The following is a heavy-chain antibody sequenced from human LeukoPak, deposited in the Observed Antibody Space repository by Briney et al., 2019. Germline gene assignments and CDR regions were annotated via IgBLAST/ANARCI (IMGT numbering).Heavy chain of an antibody. CDR1: GYTFTSYD. V-gene: IGHV1-2*02. D-gene: IGHD5-18*01. J-gene: IGHJ4*02. CDR2: INPNSGGT. CDR3: ARGDTAMDAYDY. Sequence: ASVKVSCKASGYTFTSYDINWVRQATGQGLEWMGWINPNSGGTNYAQKFQGRVTMTRDTSISTAYMELSRLRSDDTAVYYCARGDTAMDAYDYWGQGTLVTVSS.